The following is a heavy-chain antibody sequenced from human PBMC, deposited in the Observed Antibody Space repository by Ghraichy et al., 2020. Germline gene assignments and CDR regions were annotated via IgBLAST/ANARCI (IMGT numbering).Heavy chain of an antibody. CDR1: GGSFGGYY. V-gene: IGHV4-34*01. CDR3: ASGRYCGGDSCYPRPSSFDF. CDR2: INTFGRT. Sequence: SETLSLTCAVSGGSFGGYYWNLIRQPPGKGLEWLGEINTFGRTNYNPSLGSRVTLSVDTFNNQFSLRLASVTAADTATYYCASGRYCGGDSCYPRPSSFDFWGQGTLVSVSS. J-gene: IGHJ4*02. D-gene: IGHD2-21*02.